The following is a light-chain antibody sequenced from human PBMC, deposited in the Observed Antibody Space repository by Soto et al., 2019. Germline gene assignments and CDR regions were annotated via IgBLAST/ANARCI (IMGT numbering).Light chain of an antibody. J-gene: IGLJ1*01. CDR1: SSDVGGHNY. CDR3: TSYAGGNNV. Sequence: SVLTQPPSASGSPGQSVTISCTGTSSDVGGHNYVSWYQQYPGKVPKLMIYEVNKRPSGVPDRFSGSKSGNTASLTVSGLQAEDEADYYCTSYAGGNNVFGTGTKVTVL. V-gene: IGLV2-8*01. CDR2: EVN.